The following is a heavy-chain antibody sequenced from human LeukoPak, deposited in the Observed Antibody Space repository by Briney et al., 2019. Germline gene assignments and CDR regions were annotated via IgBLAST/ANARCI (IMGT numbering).Heavy chain of an antibody. Sequence: RGSRRLSCAASGFTFRNHWMHWVRQTPGKGLVWVSRIRSDGSSTTYADSVKGRFTISRDNAKNTLYLQMNNLRAEDTAMYYCARDQRITGRPDIDYWGKGTLVIVSS. CDR2: IRSDGSST. D-gene: IGHD6-6*01. CDR3: ARDQRITGRPDIDY. V-gene: IGHV3-74*03. J-gene: IGHJ4*02. CDR1: GFTFRNHW.